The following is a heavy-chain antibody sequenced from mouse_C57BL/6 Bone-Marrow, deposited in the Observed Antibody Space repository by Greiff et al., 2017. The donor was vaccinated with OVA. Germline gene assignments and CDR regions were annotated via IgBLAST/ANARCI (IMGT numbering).Heavy chain of an antibody. D-gene: IGHD1-1*01. CDR3: ARDAGTTVAPFAY. J-gene: IGHJ3*01. CDR2: SRNKANDYTT. V-gene: IGHV7-1*01. Sequence: EVKLVESGGGLVQSGRSLRLSCATSGFTFSDFYMEWVRQAPGKGLEWIAASRNKANDYTTEYSASVKGRFIVSRDTSQSILYLQMNALRAEDTAMYYCARDAGTTVAPFAYWGQGTLVTVSA. CDR1: GFTFSDFY.